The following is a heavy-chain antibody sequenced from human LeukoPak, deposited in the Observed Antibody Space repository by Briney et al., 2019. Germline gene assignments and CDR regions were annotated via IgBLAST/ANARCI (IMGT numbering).Heavy chain of an antibody. CDR3: ARGGIVRGAD. CDR2: INHDGST. V-gene: IGHV4-34*01. D-gene: IGHD3-10*01. CDR1: GGSFSGYY. Sequence: SETLSLTCAVYGGSFSGYYCTWIRQPPGKGLEWMGEINHDGSTNYNPSPKSRVTTSLDTSKNQCSLTLSSVTAADTAVYYCARGGIVRGADWGQGTLVTVSS. J-gene: IGHJ4*02.